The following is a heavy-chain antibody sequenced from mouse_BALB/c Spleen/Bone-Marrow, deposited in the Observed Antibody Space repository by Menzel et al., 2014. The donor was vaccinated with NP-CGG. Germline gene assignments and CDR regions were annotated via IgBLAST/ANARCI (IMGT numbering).Heavy chain of an antibody. CDR1: GFSLTSYG. CDR2: IWAGGST. CDR3: ARAPYYYGSSYWYFDI. Sequence: VKLVESGPGLVAPSQSLSITCTVSGFSLTSYGVHWVRQPPGKGLEWLGVIWAGGSTNYNSALMSRLSISKDNSKSQVFSKVNSLQTDDTAMYYCARAPYYYGSSYWYFDIWGAGTTVTVSS. J-gene: IGHJ1*01. V-gene: IGHV2-9*02. D-gene: IGHD1-1*01.